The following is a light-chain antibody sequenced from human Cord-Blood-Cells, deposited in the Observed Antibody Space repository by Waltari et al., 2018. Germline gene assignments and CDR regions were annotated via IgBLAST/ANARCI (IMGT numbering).Light chain of an antibody. CDR1: QGVSSN. V-gene: IGKV3-15*01. CDR3: QQYNNWPLT. CDR2: GAS. J-gene: IGKJ4*01. Sequence: EIVMTQSPATLSVSPGARATLSCRASQGVSSNLAWYQQKPGQAPRLLIYGASTRATGSPSRFSGSGAGTEFTLNISSLQSEDFAVYYCQQYNNWPLTGGGGTKVEIK.